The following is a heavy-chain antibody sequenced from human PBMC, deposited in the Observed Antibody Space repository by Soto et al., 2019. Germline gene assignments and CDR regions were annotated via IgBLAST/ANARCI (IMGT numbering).Heavy chain of an antibody. V-gene: IGHV1-2*04. CDR2: INPNSGGT. Sequence: ASVKVSCKASGYTFTGYYMHWVRQAPGQGLEWIGWINPNSGGTNYAQKFQGWVTMTRDTSISTAYMELSRLRSDDTAVYYCARDIGYCSGGSCSNPWFDPWGQGTLVTVSS. CDR3: ARDIGYCSGGSCSNPWFDP. CDR1: GYTFTGYY. D-gene: IGHD2-15*01. J-gene: IGHJ5*02.